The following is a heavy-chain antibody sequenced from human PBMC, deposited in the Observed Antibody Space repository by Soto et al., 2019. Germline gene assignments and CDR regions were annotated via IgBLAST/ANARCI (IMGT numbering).Heavy chain of an antibody. D-gene: IGHD2-8*01. J-gene: IGHJ6*02. CDR2: ISGSGGST. Sequence: GGSLRLSCAASGITFRNYAMSWVRQAPGKGLEWVSSISGSGGSTYYADSVKGRFTISRDNAENLVVLQMNSLRAEDTAVYYCARQLNCTTAACQTGTRFNAMDVWGQGTTVTVSS. CDR3: ARQLNCTTAACQTGTRFNAMDV. CDR1: GITFRNYA. V-gene: IGHV3-23*01.